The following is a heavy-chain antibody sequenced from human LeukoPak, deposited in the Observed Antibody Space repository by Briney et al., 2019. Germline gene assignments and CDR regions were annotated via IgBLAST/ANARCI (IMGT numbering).Heavy chain of an antibody. D-gene: IGHD1-26*01. V-gene: IGHV5-51*01. J-gene: IGHJ5*02. CDR2: IHPGDSDT. CDR3: ARHPIVGASQSWFDP. Sequence: KVGESLKISCKGSGYSFTSYWIGWARQVPGKGLEWMGIIHPGDSDTRYSPSFEGQVTISADESISTAYLQWSSLTASDTAIYYCARHPIVGASQSWFDPWGQGTLVTVSS. CDR1: GYSFTSYW.